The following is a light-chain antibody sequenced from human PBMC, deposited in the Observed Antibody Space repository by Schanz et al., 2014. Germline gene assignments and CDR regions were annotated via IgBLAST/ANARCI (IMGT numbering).Light chain of an antibody. CDR3: SSYTSSSTLYV. Sequence: QSVLTQPPSASGSPGQSVTISCTGTGSDVGGYNYVSWYQQHPGKAPKLMIYEVSKRPSGVPDRFSGSKSGTSASLAISGLQSEDEADYYCSSYTSSSTLYVFGTGTKLTVL. CDR1: GSDVGGYNY. J-gene: IGLJ1*01. CDR2: EVS. V-gene: IGLV2-8*01.